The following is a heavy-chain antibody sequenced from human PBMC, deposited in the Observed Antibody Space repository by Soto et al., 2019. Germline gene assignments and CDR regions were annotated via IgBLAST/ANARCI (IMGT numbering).Heavy chain of an antibody. Sequence: SVKVSCKASGGTFSSYAISWVRQAPGQGLEWMGGIIPIFGTANYAQKFQGRVTITADESTSTAYMELSSLRSEDTAVYYCARITPTDSSYYYYGMDVWGQGTTVTVSS. CDR1: GGTFSSYA. V-gene: IGHV1-69*13. D-gene: IGHD1-20*01. J-gene: IGHJ6*02. CDR3: ARITPTDSSYYYYGMDV. CDR2: IIPIFGTA.